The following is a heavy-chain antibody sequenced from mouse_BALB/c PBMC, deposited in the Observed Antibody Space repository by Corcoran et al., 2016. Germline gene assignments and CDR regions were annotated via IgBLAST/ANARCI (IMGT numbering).Heavy chain of an antibody. CDR3: ARLYPGIAMDY. V-gene: IGHV1S136*01. Sequence: QLKPSGPDLVKPGASVKMSCKASGYTFTSYVMHWVKQKPGQGREWIGYINPYNDGTKYNDKFKGKATLTSDKSSSTAYMELSSLTSEDSAVYYCARLYPGIAMDYWGQGTSVTVSS. CDR1: GYTFTSYV. CDR2: INPYNDGT. J-gene: IGHJ4*01.